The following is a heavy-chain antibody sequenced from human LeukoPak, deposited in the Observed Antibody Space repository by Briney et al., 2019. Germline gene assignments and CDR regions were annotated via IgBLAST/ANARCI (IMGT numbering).Heavy chain of an antibody. CDR3: ARDRRKWELPYFDY. J-gene: IGHJ4*02. CDR2: IYYSGST. CDR1: GGSISSYY. D-gene: IGHD1-26*01. Sequence: SETLPLTCTVSGGSISSYYWSWIRQPPGKGLEWIGYIYYSGSTNYNPSLKSRVTISVDTSKNQFSLKLSSVTAADTAVYYCARDRRKWELPYFDYWGQGTLVTVSS. V-gene: IGHV4-59*01.